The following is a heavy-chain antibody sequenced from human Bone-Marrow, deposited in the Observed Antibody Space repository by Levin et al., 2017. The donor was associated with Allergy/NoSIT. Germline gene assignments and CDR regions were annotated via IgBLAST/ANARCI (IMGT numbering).Heavy chain of an antibody. CDR3: ARDYNWANDY. Sequence: PGGSLRLSCAVSGFTFSAYWMTWVRQAPGKGLDWVASIKEDGTERWYVDSVKGRFTISRDNAKNSLFLQMDSLRSDDTAVYYCARDYNWANDYWGQGSLVTVSS. CDR2: IKEDGTER. V-gene: IGHV3-7*01. D-gene: IGHD1-1*01. CDR1: GFTFSAYW. J-gene: IGHJ4*02.